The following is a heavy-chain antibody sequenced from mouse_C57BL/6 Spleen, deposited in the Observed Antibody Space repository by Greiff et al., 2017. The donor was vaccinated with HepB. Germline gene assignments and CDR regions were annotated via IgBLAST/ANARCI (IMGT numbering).Heavy chain of an antibody. D-gene: IGHD1-1*01. CDR1: GYTFTSYW. V-gene: IGHV1-55*01. CDR3: AMDYYGSTYYYAMDY. CDR2: IYPGSGST. Sequence: QVQLQQPGAELVKPGASVKMSCKASGYTFTSYWITWVKQRPGQGLEWIGDIYPGSGSTNYNEKFKSKATLTVDTSSSTAYMQLSSLTSEDSAVYYCAMDYYGSTYYYAMDYWGQGTSVTVSS. J-gene: IGHJ4*01.